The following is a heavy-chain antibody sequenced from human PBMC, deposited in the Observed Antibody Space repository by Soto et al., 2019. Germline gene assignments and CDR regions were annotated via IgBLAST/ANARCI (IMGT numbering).Heavy chain of an antibody. V-gene: IGHV3-30*18. Sequence: QVQLVESGGDVVQPGGSLRLSCAASGFTFSDHGLHWVRQTPGKGLEWVAVISYDGINKFYAASVKGRFIISRDNSRNTLYLQLIDLRAEDAGVYYCAKDRRAYYYGSGSDYWGQGTLVTVSS. J-gene: IGHJ4*02. CDR3: AKDRRAYYYGSGSDY. D-gene: IGHD3-10*01. CDR2: ISYDGINK. CDR1: GFTFSDHG.